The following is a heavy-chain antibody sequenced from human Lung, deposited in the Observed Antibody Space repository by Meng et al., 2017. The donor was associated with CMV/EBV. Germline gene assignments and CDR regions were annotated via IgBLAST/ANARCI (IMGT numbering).Heavy chain of an antibody. D-gene: IGHD1-26*01. V-gene: IGHV1-69*01. CDR3: ARGSAVGAMGCDY. J-gene: IGHJ4*02. Sequence: CKASGGCLGSYYFRWVRQAPGQGLEWMGEIIPMFGTVDSAQKFQGRVTITADESTTTAYMDLSSLRSDDTALYFCARGSAVGAMGCDYWGQGTLVTVSS. CDR2: IIPMFGTV. CDR1: GGCLGSYY.